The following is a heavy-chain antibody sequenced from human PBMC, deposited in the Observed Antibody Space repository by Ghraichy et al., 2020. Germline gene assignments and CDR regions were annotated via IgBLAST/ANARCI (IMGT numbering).Heavy chain of an antibody. CDR1: GGSISSSSYY. V-gene: IGHV4-39*07. CDR3: ARMIFVVVPAASLPVGFDY. J-gene: IGHJ4*02. CDR2: IYYSGST. Sequence: SETLSLTCTVSGGSISSSSYYWGWIRQPPGKGLEWIGSIYYSGSTYYNPSLKSRVTISVDTSKNQFSLKLSSVTAADTAVYYCARMIFVVVPAASLPVGFDYWGQGTLVTVSS. D-gene: IGHD2-2*01.